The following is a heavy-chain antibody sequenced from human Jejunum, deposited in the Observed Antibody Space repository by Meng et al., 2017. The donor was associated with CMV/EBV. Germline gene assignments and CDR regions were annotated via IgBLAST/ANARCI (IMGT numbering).Heavy chain of an antibody. V-gene: IGHV3-74*01. CDR2: VNSGGSDI. D-gene: IGHD1-26*01. J-gene: IGHJ4*02. CDR1: GFSLSRHW. CDR3: VRAGSGNAYGLFDS. Sequence: GFSLSRHWKRWVRQGQGKGRVWVARVNSGGSDISYADSVKGRFIISRDNAKNTLYLQMNSLRAEDMAVYYCVRAGSGNAYGLFDSWGQGTLVTVSS.